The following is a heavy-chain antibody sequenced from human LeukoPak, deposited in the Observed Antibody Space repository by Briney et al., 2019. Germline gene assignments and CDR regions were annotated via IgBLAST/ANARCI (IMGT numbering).Heavy chain of an antibody. CDR3: ARAPIVVVPAAISEYFQH. CDR1: GFTFSSYW. V-gene: IGHV3-74*01. Sequence: GGSLRLSCAASGFTFSSYWMHWVRQAPGKGLVWVSRINTDGSSTSYADSVKGRFTISRDNAKNTLYLQMNSLRAEDTAVYYCARAPIVVVPAAISEYFQHWGQGTLVTVSS. CDR2: INTDGSST. J-gene: IGHJ1*01. D-gene: IGHD2-2*02.